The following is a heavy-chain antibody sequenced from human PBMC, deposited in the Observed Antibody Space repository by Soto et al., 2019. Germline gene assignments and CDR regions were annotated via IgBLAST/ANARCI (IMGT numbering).Heavy chain of an antibody. CDR1: GFTFSSYN. CDR2: ISKSSTTI. CDR3: AKDGGSFYYDGMDV. D-gene: IGHD2-15*01. J-gene: IGHJ6*02. Sequence: EVQLVESGGGLVQPGGSLRLSCAASGFTFSSYNMNWVRQAPGKGLEWIADISKSSTTINYADSVKGRFTISRDNAKNSLYLQMNSLRDEDTAVYYCAKDGGSFYYDGMDVWGQVTTVTVSS. V-gene: IGHV3-48*02.